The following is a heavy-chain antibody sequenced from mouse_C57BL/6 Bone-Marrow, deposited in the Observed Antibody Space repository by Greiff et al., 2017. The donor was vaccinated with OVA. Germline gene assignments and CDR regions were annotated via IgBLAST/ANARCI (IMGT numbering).Heavy chain of an antibody. V-gene: IGHV3-3*01. Sequence: VQLQQSGPSLVRPSQPLSLTCTVTGFSINSDCYWIWIRQFPGNKLEYIGYTFYSGITYYNPSLESRTYITRDTSKNQFSLKLSSVTTEDTATYYCAREGRRGDGYAMDDWGQGTSVTVSS. CDR2: TFYSGIT. CDR3: AREGRRGDGYAMDD. CDR1: GFSINSDCY. J-gene: IGHJ4*01. D-gene: IGHD3-3*01.